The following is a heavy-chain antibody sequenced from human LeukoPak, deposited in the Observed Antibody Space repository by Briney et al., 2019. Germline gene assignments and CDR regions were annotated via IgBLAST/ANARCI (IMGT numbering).Heavy chain of an antibody. D-gene: IGHD6-13*01. V-gene: IGHV4-59*01. J-gene: IGHJ3*02. CDR1: GGSISSYY. CDR2: IYYSGST. CDR3: AREGGSSSWYSDAFDI. Sequence: PSETLSLTCTVSGGSISSYYWSWIRQPPGKGLEWIGYIYYSGSTNYNPSLKSRVTISVDTSKNQFSLKLSSVTAADTAVYYCAREGGSSSWYSDAFDIWGQGTMVTVSS.